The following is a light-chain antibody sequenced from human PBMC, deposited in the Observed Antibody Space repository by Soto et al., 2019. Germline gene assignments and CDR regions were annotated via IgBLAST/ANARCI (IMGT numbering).Light chain of an antibody. CDR2: EVS. CDR1: NSDVGNYNH. Sequence: QSVLTQPASVSGSPGQSITISCTGTNSDVGNYNHVSWYQQHPGKAPKLMIYEVSKRPSGVSNRFSGSKSANTASLTISGLQAEDEAVYYCCSFARSSTRIFGGGTKVTVL. V-gene: IGLV2-23*02. J-gene: IGLJ2*01. CDR3: CSFARSSTRI.